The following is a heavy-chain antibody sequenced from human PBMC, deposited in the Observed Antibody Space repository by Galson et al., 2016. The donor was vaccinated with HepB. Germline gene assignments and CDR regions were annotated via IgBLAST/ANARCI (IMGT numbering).Heavy chain of an antibody. J-gene: IGHJ4*02. D-gene: IGHD1-26*01. V-gene: IGHV1-69*13. CDR3: AKPRGSHGYFDY. CDR1: GGAFSNFA. Sequence: SVKVSCKAYGGAFSNFAISWVRQAPGQGPEWMGGIMPLYGTPNYEQKFQGRLTITADASTTTAFMDLSNLRFDDTAVYYRAKPRGSHGYFDYWGQGTLVTVSS. CDR2: IMPLYGTP.